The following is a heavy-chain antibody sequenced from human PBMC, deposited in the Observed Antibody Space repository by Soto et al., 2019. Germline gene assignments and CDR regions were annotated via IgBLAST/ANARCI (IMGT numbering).Heavy chain of an antibody. CDR3: AKNLPRTGRFDY. Sequence: SETLSLTCSLSGAAITSTTYFWAWIRKTPGKGLERVGGIYYSGKTHYNPSLKSRATISVDRSRNQFSLEVKSVTAADTAVYYCAKNLPRTGRFDYWGQGNVVT. CDR2: IYYSGKT. CDR1: GAAITSTTYF. J-gene: IGHJ4*02. V-gene: IGHV4-39*01.